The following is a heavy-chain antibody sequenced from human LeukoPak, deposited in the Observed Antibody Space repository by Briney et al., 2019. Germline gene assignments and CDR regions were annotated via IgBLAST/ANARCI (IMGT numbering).Heavy chain of an antibody. D-gene: IGHD4-17*01. CDR1: GYTFTSYD. J-gene: IGHJ4*02. Sequence: ASVKVSCKASGYTFTSYDINWVRQATGQGLEWMGWMNPNSGNTGYAQKFQGRVTITRKTSISTAYMELSSLRSEDTAVYYCTRDLYGDYAFDYWGQGTLATVSS. V-gene: IGHV1-8*03. CDR3: TRDLYGDYAFDY. CDR2: MNPNSGNT.